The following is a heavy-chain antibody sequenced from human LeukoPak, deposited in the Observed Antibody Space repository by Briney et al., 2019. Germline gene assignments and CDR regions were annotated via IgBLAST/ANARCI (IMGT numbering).Heavy chain of an antibody. CDR3: AREAYYDFWSGYSYFDY. V-gene: IGHV1-18*01. J-gene: IGHJ4*02. D-gene: IGHD3-3*01. CDR1: GYTFTSYG. Sequence: ASVKVSCKAPGYTFTSYGVSWVRQAPGQGLEWMGWISAYNGDTNYAQKLQGRVTMTTDTSTSTAYMELRSLRSDDTAVYYCAREAYYDFWSGYSYFDYWGQGTLVTVSS. CDR2: ISAYNGDT.